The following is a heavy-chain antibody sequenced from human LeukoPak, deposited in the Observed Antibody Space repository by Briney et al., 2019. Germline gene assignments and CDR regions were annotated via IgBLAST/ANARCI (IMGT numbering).Heavy chain of an antibody. D-gene: IGHD2-8*01. V-gene: IGHV1-46*01. CDR3: AREKVMAGKTFDF. J-gene: IGHJ4*02. CDR1: GYTFPSHY. Sequence: ATVKVSCKTSGYTFPSHYTHWVRQAPGQGLEWMGEINPSSARTNYAQNFQGRVTMTRDTSTSTLYMELSGLRSEDTAVYYCAREKVMAGKTFDFWGQGTLVTV. CDR2: INPSSART.